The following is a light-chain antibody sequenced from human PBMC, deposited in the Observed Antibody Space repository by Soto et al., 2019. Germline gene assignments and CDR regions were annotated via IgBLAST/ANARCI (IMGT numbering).Light chain of an antibody. CDR2: EVI. Sequence: QSVLTQPASVSGSPGQSITISCTGSSSDVGSYNFVSWYQQHPGNAPQLMIYEVIKRPSGVSNRFSGSKSGNTASLTISGLQAEDEADYYCCSYAGSSTWVFGGGTKLTVL. CDR1: SSDVGSYNF. CDR3: CSYAGSSTWV. V-gene: IGLV2-23*02. J-gene: IGLJ3*02.